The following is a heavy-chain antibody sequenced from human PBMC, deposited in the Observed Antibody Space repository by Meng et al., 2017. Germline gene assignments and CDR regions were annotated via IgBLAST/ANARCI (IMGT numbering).Heavy chain of an antibody. D-gene: IGHD6-19*01. Sequence: VSAKVSCKASGYTFTGYYMHWLRQAPGQGLEWMGRINPNSGGTNYAQKFQGRVTMTRDTYISTAYMELSRLRSDDTAVYYCAREGHSSGWPGVDVWGQGTTVTVSS. CDR1: GYTFTGYY. J-gene: IGHJ6*02. CDR2: INPNSGGT. CDR3: AREGHSSGWPGVDV. V-gene: IGHV1-2*06.